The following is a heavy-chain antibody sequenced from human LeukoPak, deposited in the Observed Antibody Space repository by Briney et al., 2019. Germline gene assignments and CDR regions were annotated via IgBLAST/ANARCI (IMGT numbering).Heavy chain of an antibody. CDR1: GFNFNTYW. Sequence: PGGSLRLSCAASGFNFNTYWMSWVRQAPGKGLEWVANIKQDGSEKYYVDSVKGRFTISRDNAKNSLYLQMNSLRAEDTAVYFCARDRNADFWSGYYTNYFDYWGQGTLVTVSS. J-gene: IGHJ4*02. V-gene: IGHV3-7*01. CDR3: ARDRNADFWSGYYTNYFDY. D-gene: IGHD3-3*01. CDR2: IKQDGSEK.